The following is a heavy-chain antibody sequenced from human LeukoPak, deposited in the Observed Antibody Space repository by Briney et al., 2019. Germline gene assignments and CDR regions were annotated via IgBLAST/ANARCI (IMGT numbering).Heavy chain of an antibody. J-gene: IGHJ4*02. D-gene: IGHD6-13*01. CDR3: AKGGYSSSWYSPFDY. CDR2: ISGSGGST. V-gene: IGHV3-23*01. CDR1: GFTFSSYA. Sequence: GGSLRLSCAASGFTFSSYAMSWVRQAPGKGLEWVSAISGSGGSTYYADSVKGRFTISRDNSKNTLYLQMNSLRAEDTAVYYCAKGGYSSSWYSPFDYWGQGTLVTVSS.